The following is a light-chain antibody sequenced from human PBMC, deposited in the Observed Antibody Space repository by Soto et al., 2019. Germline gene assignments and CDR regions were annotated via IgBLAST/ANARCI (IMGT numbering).Light chain of an antibody. J-gene: IGKJ1*01. CDR1: QSVGHN. CDR2: GAS. CDR3: QHYNNWPPWT. V-gene: IGKV3-15*01. Sequence: VLTQSPGTLSLSPGDRATLSCRASQSVGHNYLAWFQQKPGQAPRLLIYGASTRATGIPARFSGSGSGTEFTLTISSLQSEDFAVYYCQHYNNWPPWTFGQGTKVDIK.